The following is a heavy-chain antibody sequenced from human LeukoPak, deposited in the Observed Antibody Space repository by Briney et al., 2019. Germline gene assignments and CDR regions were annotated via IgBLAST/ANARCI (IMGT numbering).Heavy chain of an antibody. CDR3: ARDKLSSITSGGTGIDY. CDR2: ISSSSSYI. V-gene: IGHV3-21*01. Sequence: GGSLRLSCAASGFTFSSYSLNWVRQAPGKGLEWVSFISSSSSYIYYADSVKGRFTTSRDNAKNSLYLQMNSLRADDTAVYYCARDKLSSITSGGTGIDYWGQGTLVTVSS. D-gene: IGHD6-13*01. J-gene: IGHJ4*02. CDR1: GFTFSSYS.